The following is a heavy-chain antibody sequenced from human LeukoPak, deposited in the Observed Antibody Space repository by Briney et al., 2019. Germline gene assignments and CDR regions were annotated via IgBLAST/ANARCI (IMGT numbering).Heavy chain of an antibody. CDR2: IFYSGST. V-gene: IGHV4-59*12. D-gene: IGHD6-19*01. J-gene: IGHJ3*01. CDR1: GGSISSYC. CDR3: AREDAVSSDDAFDL. Sequence: SETLSLTCTVSGGSISSYCWSWIRQPPGKGLEWIGYIFYSGSTNYNPSLKSRVTISVDTSKNQFSLKLSAVTAADTAMYYCAREDAVSSDDAFDLWGQGTMVTVS.